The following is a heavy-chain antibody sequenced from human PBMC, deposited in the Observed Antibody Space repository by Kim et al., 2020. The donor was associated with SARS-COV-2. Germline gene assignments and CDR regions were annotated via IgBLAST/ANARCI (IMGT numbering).Heavy chain of an antibody. CDR1: GGSFSGYY. D-gene: IGHD1-26*01. Sequence: SETLSLTCAVYGGSFSGYYWCWIRQPPGTGLEWVGEINNSGSSNYYPTPKSRITITVDMSTNKNPLKLSLMTVAAAAVSYCECAGRAWEVPAMFYYFDY. CDR2: INNSGSS. J-gene: IGHJ4*01. CDR3: ECAGRAWEVPAMFYYFDY. V-gene: IGHV4-34*01.